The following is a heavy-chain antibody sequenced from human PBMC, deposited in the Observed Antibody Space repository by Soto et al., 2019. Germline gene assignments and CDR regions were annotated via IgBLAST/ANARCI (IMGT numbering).Heavy chain of an antibody. D-gene: IGHD1-1*01. CDR2: IYYSGST. CDR1: GDSISSGSYY. Sequence: VQLQESGPGLVKPSQTLSLTCTVSGDSISSGSYYWNWIRQHPWKGLEWIGYIYYSGSTYYNPSLKSRVTISVDTSKNQFSLKVSSVTAADTAVYYCARLQGFADWTLPEIWFDPWGQGALVTVSS. V-gene: IGHV4-31*03. J-gene: IGHJ5*02. CDR3: ARLQGFADWTLPEIWFDP.